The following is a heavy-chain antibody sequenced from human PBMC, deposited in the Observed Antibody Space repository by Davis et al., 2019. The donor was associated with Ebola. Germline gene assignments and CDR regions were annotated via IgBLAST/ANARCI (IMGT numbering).Heavy chain of an antibody. V-gene: IGHV1-46*01. CDR2: INPSGGST. CDR3: ARARRYGDYAEYFQH. Sequence: AASVKVSCKASGYRFSTYGISWVRQAPGQGLEWMGIINPSGGSTSYAQKFQGRVTTTRDTSTSTVYMELSSLRSEDTAVYYCARARRYGDYAEYFQHWGQGTLVTVSS. J-gene: IGHJ1*01. D-gene: IGHD4-17*01. CDR1: GYRFSTYG.